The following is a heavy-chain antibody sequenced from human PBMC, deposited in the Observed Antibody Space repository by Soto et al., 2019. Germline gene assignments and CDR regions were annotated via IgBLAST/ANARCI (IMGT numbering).Heavy chain of an antibody. CDR3: ARLGGATDSSSWYAIDY. D-gene: IGHD6-13*01. Sequence: QLQLQESGPGLVKPSETLSLTCTVSGGSISSSSYYWGWIRQPPGKGLEWIGSIYYSGSTYYNPSLQRRVPIAVDTSKTQFSLKLSSVTAADTAVYYCARLGGATDSSSWYAIDYWGQGTLVTVSS. CDR2: IYYSGST. CDR1: GGSISSSSYY. J-gene: IGHJ4*02. V-gene: IGHV4-39*01.